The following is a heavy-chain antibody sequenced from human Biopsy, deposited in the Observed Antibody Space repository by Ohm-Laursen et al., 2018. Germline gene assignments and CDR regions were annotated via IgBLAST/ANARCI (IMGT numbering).Heavy chain of an antibody. D-gene: IGHD4-17*01. CDR2: ISAYNGHT. Sequence: ASVKVSCKVSGYTFTTYDINWVRQAPGQGLEWMGWISAYNGHTKFARKFQDRVTMTTDTSTTTAYMDLRSLRSDDTAVYYCARDPHGEGRDYGSYFDYWGQGTLVTVSS. J-gene: IGHJ4*02. V-gene: IGHV1-18*01. CDR1: GYTFTTYD. CDR3: ARDPHGEGRDYGSYFDY.